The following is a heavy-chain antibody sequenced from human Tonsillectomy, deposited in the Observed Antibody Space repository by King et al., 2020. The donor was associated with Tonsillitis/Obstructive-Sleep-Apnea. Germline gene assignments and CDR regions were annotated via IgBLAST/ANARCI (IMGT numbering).Heavy chain of an antibody. J-gene: IGHJ3*02. CDR3: ARGVSI. V-gene: IGHV4-34*01. Sequence: VQLQQWGAGLLKPSETLSLTCAVYGGSSSGYYWSWIRQPPGKGLEWIGEINHSGSTNYNPSLKSRVTISVDTSKNQFSLKLSSVTAADTAVYYCARGVSIWGQGTMVTVSS. D-gene: IGHD3-10*01. CDR1: GGSSSGYY. CDR2: INHSGST.